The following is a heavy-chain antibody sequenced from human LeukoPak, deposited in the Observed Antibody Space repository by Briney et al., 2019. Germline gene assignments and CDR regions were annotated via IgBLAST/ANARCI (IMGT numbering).Heavy chain of an antibody. J-gene: IGHJ4*02. CDR2: INPRGGST. Sequence: ASVKVSCKASGYTFTTYYMHWMRQAPGQGPEWMGIINPRGGSTDYSQKFQGRITMTSDTSTSTVYMELSSLRAEDTAVYYCARRAGAYSHPYDYWGQGTLVTVSS. D-gene: IGHD4/OR15-4a*01. CDR1: GYTFTTYY. CDR3: ARRAGAYSHPYDY. V-gene: IGHV1-46*01.